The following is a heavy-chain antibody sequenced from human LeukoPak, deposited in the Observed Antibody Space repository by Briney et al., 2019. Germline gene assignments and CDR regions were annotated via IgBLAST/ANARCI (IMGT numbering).Heavy chain of an antibody. CDR3: ARSQYSSGGGDY. J-gene: IGHJ4*02. D-gene: IGHD3-22*01. CDR2: ISAYNGNT. V-gene: IGHV1-18*01. CDR1: GYTFNSYG. Sequence: ASVKVSCKASGYTFNSYGISWVRQAPGQGLEWLGWISAYNGNTNYAQKLQGRVTMTTDTSTSTAYMELRSPRFDDTAVYYCARSQYSSGGGDYWGQGTLVSVSS.